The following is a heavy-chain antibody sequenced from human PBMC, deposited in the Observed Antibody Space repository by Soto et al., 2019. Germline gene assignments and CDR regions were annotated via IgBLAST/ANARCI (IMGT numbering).Heavy chain of an antibody. V-gene: IGHV1-18*01. CDR1: GYTFTNYG. CDR3: ARDRGAASFDF. J-gene: IGHJ4*02. Sequence: QVHLVQSGAEVKKPGASVKVSCKASGYTFTNYGISWVRQAPGEGLEWVGWINTSNDNKLYAQKLQGRLTLTTDTSTSTAYMDLTTLRSDDKAVYFCARDRGAASFDFWAQGTLVTVSS. CDR2: INTSNDNK. D-gene: IGHD2-15*01.